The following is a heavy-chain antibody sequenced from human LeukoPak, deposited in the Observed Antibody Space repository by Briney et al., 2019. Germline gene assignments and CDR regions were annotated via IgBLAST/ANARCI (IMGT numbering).Heavy chain of an antibody. CDR1: GGSFSGYY. CDR3: ARVGGGGLFDY. V-gene: IGHV4-34*01. Sequence: WETLSLTCAVYGGSFSGYYWSWIRQPPGKGLEWIGEINHSGSTNYNPSLKSRVTISVDTSKNQFSLKLSSVTAADTAVYYCARVGGGGLFDYWGQGILVTVSS. CDR2: INHSGST. D-gene: IGHD2-15*01. J-gene: IGHJ4*02.